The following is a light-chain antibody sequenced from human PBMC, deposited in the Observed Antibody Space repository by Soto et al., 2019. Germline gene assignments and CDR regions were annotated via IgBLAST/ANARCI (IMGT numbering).Light chain of an antibody. V-gene: IGKV3-15*01. Sequence: EIVMTQSPVTLSVSPGERATLSCRASQSVGSHLAWYQQRPGQAPRLLIDGASYRATGIPARFSGSGSGTDFTLTISSLQSEDFAVYYCQQYDNRPPFTFGPGTKVDI. CDR2: GAS. CDR1: QSVGSH. J-gene: IGKJ3*01. CDR3: QQYDNRPPFT.